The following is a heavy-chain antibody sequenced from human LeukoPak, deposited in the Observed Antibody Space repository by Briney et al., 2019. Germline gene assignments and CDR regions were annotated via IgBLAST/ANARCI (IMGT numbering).Heavy chain of an antibody. V-gene: IGHV3-7*01. CDR3: ARDVYGSGSYYNALTHFNY. Sequence: PGGSLRLSCAASGFTFSSHWMSWVRQAPGKGLEWVANIKQDGSEKYYVDSVKGRFTISRDNAKNSLYLQMNSLRAEDTAVYYCARDVYGSGSYYNALTHFNYWGQGTLVTVSS. CDR1: GFTFSSHW. D-gene: IGHD3-10*01. CDR2: IKQDGSEK. J-gene: IGHJ4*02.